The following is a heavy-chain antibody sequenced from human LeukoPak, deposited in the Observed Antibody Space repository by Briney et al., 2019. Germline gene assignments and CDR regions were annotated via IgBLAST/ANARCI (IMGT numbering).Heavy chain of an antibody. CDR2: INWNGGKT. J-gene: IGHJ5*02. CDR1: GFTFDDYG. V-gene: IGHV3-20*04. D-gene: IGHD3-3*01. Sequence: GGSLRLSCAASGFTFDDYGMSWVRQAPGKGLEWVSGINWNGGKTGYADSVKGRFSISRDNAKNSLYLQMNSLRAEDTAVYYCARAPYDFWSGSGSNWFDPWGQGTLVTVSS. CDR3: ARAPYDFWSGSGSNWFDP.